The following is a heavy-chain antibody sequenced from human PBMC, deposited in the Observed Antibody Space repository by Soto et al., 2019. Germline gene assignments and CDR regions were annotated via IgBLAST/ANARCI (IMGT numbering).Heavy chain of an antibody. CDR1: GGTFSSYT. D-gene: IGHD2-2*01. CDR3: ARNQLPRRTFDY. Sequence: QVQLVQSGAEVKKPGSSVKVSCKASGGTFSSYTISWVRQAPGQGLEWMGRIIPILGIANYAQKFQGRVTITADKSTSTAYMELSSLRSADTAVYYCARNQLPRRTFDYWGQGTLVTVSS. V-gene: IGHV1-69*02. J-gene: IGHJ4*02. CDR2: IIPILGIA.